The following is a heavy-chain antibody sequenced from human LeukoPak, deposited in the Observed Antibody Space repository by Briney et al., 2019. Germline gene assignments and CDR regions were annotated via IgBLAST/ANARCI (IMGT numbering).Heavy chain of an antibody. J-gene: IGHJ4*02. V-gene: IGHV3-64*01. CDR1: GFTFSSYA. D-gene: IGHD1-26*01. CDR3: ARAGSGSYSYYEFDY. CDR2: ISSNGGST. Sequence: PGGSLRLSRAASGFTFSSYAMHWVRQAPGKGLEYVSAISSNGGSTYYANSVKGRFTISRDNSKNTLYLQMGSLRAEDMAVYYCARAGSGSYSYYEFDYWGQGTLVTVSS.